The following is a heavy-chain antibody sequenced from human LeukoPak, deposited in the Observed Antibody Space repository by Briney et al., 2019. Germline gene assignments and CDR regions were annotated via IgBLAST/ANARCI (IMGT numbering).Heavy chain of an antibody. D-gene: IGHD6-19*01. V-gene: IGHV1-69*04. CDR1: GGTFGSYA. Sequence: ASVKVSCKASGGTFGSYAISWVRQAPGQGLEWMGRIIPILGIANYAQKFQGRVTITADKSTSTAYMELSSLRSEDTAVYYCARVVQWLVRDAFDIWGQGTMVTVSS. CDR3: ARVVQWLVRDAFDI. CDR2: IIPILGIA. J-gene: IGHJ3*02.